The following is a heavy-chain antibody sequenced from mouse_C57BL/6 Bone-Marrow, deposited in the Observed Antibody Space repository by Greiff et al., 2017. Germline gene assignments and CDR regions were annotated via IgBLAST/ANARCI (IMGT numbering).Heavy chain of an antibody. CDR3: ARGYDYYYAMDY. CDR2: INSDGGST. V-gene: IGHV5-2*01. CDR1: EYEFPSHD. D-gene: IGHD2-2*01. Sequence: EVMLVESGGGLVQPGESLKLSCESNEYEFPSHDMSWVRKTPEKRLELVAAINSDGGSTYYPDTMERRFIISRDNTKKTLYLQMSSLRSEDTAVYYCARGYDYYYAMDYWGQGTSVTVSS. J-gene: IGHJ4*01.